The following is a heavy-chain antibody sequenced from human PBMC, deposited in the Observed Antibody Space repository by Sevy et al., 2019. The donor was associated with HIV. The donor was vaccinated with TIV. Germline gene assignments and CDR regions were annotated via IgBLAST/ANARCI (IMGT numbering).Heavy chain of an antibody. Sequence: ASVKVSCKASGYTFTNYGISWVRQAPGQGLEWMGWISPYNGNTNYVQSLQGRVIMTTDTSTSTAYMELRNLRFDDTAVYFCVRGATGTSISYWGQGTLVTVSS. V-gene: IGHV1-18*01. CDR2: ISPYNGNT. CDR3: VRGATGTSISY. CDR1: GYTFTNYG. D-gene: IGHD1-1*01. J-gene: IGHJ4*02.